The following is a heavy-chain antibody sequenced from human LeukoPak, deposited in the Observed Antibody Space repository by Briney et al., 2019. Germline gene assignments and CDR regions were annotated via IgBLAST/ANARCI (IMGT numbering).Heavy chain of an antibody. D-gene: IGHD6-19*01. CDR1: GGSISSSNW. CDR3: ARDRDSSGWFDY. J-gene: IGHJ4*02. V-gene: IGHV4-4*02. Sequence: SGTLSLTCAVSGGSISSSNWWSWVRQPPGKGLEWIGFVYYSGSANYNPSLKSRVTMSVDTSKNQFSLKLSSVTAADTAFYYCARDRDSSGWFDYWGQGTLVTVSS. CDR2: VYYSGSA.